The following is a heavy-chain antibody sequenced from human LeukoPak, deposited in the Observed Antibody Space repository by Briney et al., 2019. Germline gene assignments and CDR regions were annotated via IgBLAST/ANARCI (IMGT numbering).Heavy chain of an antibody. CDR3: ATTLRHQMITMVRGVIILRNDFDY. CDR1: GFTFSSYS. D-gene: IGHD3-10*01. V-gene: IGHV3-48*01. J-gene: IGHJ4*02. CDR2: ISSSSSTI. Sequence: PGGSLRLSCAASGFTFSSYSMNWVRQAPGKGLEWVSYISSSSSTIYYADSVKGRFTISRDNSKNTLYLQMNSLRAEDTAVYYCATTLRHQMITMVRGVIILRNDFDYWGQGTLVTVSS.